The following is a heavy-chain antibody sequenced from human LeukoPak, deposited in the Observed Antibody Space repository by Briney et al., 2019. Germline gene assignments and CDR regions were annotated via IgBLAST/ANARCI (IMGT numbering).Heavy chain of an antibody. CDR3: ARRNDILTGYLGYYFDY. D-gene: IGHD3-9*01. Sequence: ASVKLSCKASGGTFSSYAISWVRQAPGQGLEWMGGIIPIFGTANYAQKFQGRVTITADESTSTTYMELSSLRSEDTAVYYCARRNDILTGYLGYYFDYWGQGTLVTVSS. J-gene: IGHJ4*02. V-gene: IGHV1-69*13. CDR1: GGTFSSYA. CDR2: IIPIFGTA.